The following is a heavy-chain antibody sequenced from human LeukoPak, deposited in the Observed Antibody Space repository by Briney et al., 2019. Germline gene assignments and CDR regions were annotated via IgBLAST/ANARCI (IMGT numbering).Heavy chain of an antibody. D-gene: IGHD3-22*01. Sequence: GGSLRLSCAASGYTFRRNGMHWVRQAPGKGLEWVSAISGSGSSTYYADSVKGRFTISRDNSKNTVYLQMNSLRAEDTALYYCAKEVGYDSSGYDDFWGQGTLVTVSS. J-gene: IGHJ4*02. V-gene: IGHV3-23*01. CDR2: ISGSGSST. CDR3: AKEVGYDSSGYDDF. CDR1: GYTFRRNG.